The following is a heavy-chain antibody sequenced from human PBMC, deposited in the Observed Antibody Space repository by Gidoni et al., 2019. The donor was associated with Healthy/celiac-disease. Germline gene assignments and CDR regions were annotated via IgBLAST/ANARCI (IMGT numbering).Heavy chain of an antibody. CDR3: AKVGLLGGFDY. D-gene: IGHD2-15*01. J-gene: IGHJ4*02. CDR2: ISGSGGST. Sequence: EVQLVESGGGLVHPGGSLRLSCASSGSTFSSYAMSWVRQAPGQGLEWVSAISGSGGSTYYADSVKGRFTISRDNSKNTLYLQMNSLRAEDTAVYYCAKVGLLGGFDYWGQGTLVTVSS. CDR1: GSTFSSYA. V-gene: IGHV3-23*04.